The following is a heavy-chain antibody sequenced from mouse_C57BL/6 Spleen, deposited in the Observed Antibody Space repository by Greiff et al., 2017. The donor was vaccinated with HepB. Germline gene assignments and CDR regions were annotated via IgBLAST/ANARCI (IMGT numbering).Heavy chain of an antibody. J-gene: IGHJ2*01. CDR3: ARDYYDYDDY. Sequence: EVKLMESGPGLVKPSQSLSLTCSVTGYSITSGYYWNWIRQFPGNKLEWMGYISYDGSNNYNPSLKNRISITRDTSKNQFFLKLNSVTTEDTATYYCARDYYDYDDYWGQGTTLTVSS. CDR1: GYSITSGYY. CDR2: ISYDGSN. D-gene: IGHD2-4*01. V-gene: IGHV3-6*01.